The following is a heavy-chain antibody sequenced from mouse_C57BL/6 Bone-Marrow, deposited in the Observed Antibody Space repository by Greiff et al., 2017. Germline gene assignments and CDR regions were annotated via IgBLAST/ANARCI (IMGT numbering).Heavy chain of an antibody. D-gene: IGHD1-1*01. CDR2: ISSGGSYT. CDR1: GFTFSSYG. J-gene: IGHJ3*01. CDR3: ARRDYYGSSYPFAY. Sequence: EVQRVESGGDLVKPGGSLKLSCAASGFTFSSYGMSWVRQTPDKRLEWVATISSGGSYTYYPDSVKGRFTISRDNAKNTLYLQMSSLKSEDTAMYYCARRDYYGSSYPFAYWGQGTLVTVSA. V-gene: IGHV5-6*01.